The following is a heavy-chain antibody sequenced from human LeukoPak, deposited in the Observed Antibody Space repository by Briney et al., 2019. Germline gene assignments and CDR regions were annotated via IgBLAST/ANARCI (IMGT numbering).Heavy chain of an antibody. V-gene: IGHV3-21*01. J-gene: IGHJ5*02. CDR1: GFTFSSYS. D-gene: IGHD6-19*01. Sequence: PGGSLRLSCAASGFTFSSYSMNWVRQAPGKELEWVSSISSSSNYIYYADSVKGRFTISRDNAKNSLYLQMNSLRAEDTAVYYCARDPSSGWYLKGWFDPWGQGTLVTVSS. CDR2: ISSSSNYI. CDR3: ARDPSSGWYLKGWFDP.